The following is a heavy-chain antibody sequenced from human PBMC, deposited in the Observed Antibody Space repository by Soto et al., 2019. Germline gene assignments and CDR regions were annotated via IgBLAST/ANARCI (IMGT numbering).Heavy chain of an antibody. Sequence: ASVKVSCKASGYTFTSYGISWVRQAPGQELEWMGWISAYNGNTNYAQKLQGRVTMTTDTSTSTAYMELRSLRSDDTAVYYCARDQSCSGGSCYSGWFDPWGQGTLVTVSS. V-gene: IGHV1-18*01. CDR2: ISAYNGNT. CDR3: ARDQSCSGGSCYSGWFDP. D-gene: IGHD2-15*01. J-gene: IGHJ5*02. CDR1: GYTFTSYG.